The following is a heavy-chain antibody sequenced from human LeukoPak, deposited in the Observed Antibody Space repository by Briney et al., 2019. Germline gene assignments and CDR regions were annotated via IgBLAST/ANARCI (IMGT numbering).Heavy chain of an antibody. D-gene: IGHD3-3*01. CDR3: ARDYDFWSGYFLRKGFDP. CDR2: IIPIFGTA. V-gene: IGHV1-69*13. Sequence: ASVTVSCKASGGTFSSYAISWVRQAPGQGLEWMGGIIPIFGTANYAQKFQGRVTITADESTSTAYMELSSLRSEDTAVYYCARDYDFWSGYFLRKGFDPWGQGTLVTVSS. J-gene: IGHJ5*02. CDR1: GGTFSSYA.